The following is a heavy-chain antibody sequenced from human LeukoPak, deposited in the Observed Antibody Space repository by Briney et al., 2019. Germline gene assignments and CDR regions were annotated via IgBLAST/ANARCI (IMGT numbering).Heavy chain of an antibody. CDR2: IYYSGST. CDR3: ARGHYYGSGSYLYYYYGMDV. V-gene: IGHV4-39*07. D-gene: IGHD3-10*01. CDR1: GGSISSSSYY. Sequence: PSETLSLTCTVSGGSISSSSYYWGWIRQPPGKGLEWIGSIYYSGSTYYNPSLKSRVTISVDTSKNQFSLKLSSVTAADTAVYYCARGHYYGSGSYLYYYYGMDVWGQGTTVTVSS. J-gene: IGHJ6*02.